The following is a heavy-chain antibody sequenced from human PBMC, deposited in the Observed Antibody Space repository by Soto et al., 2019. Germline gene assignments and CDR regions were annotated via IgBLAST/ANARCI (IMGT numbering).Heavy chain of an antibody. V-gene: IGHV1-58*01. CDR1: GFTFTSSA. Sequence: QMQLVQSGPEVKKPGTSVKVSCKASGFTFTSSAVQWVRQARGQRLEWIGWIVVGSGNTNYAQKFQERVTITRDMSTSTAYMELSSLSSEDTAVYYCAARYYYDSSGYQDWGQGTLVTVSS. J-gene: IGHJ4*02. CDR3: AARYYYDSSGYQD. D-gene: IGHD3-22*01. CDR2: IVVGSGNT.